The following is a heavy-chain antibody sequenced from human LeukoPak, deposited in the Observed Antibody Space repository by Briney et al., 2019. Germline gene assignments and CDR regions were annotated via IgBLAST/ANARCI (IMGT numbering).Heavy chain of an antibody. D-gene: IGHD3-22*01. V-gene: IGHV3-33*06. CDR1: GFSFSNYG. CDR3: AKLESRVVITPYFDY. Sequence: GGSLRLSCAASGFSFSNYGMHWVRQAPGKGLEWVAGIWYDGSNKYYADSVKGRFTISRDNSKNTLYLQMNSLRAEDTAVYYCAKLESRVVITPYFDYWGQGTLVTVSS. J-gene: IGHJ4*02. CDR2: IWYDGSNK.